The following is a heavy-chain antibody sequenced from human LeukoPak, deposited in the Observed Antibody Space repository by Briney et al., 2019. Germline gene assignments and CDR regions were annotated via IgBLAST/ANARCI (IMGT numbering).Heavy chain of an antibody. CDR1: GYTFTSYY. D-gene: IGHD6-6*01. J-gene: IGHJ6*03. CDR3: ARVPSSSSSGYYYYYYMDV. Sequence: ASVKVSCKASGYTFTSYYMHWVRQAPGQGLEWMGIINPSGGSTSYAQKFQGRVTMTRDMSTSTVYMELSSLRSEDTAVYYCARVPSSSSSGYYYYYYMDVWGKGTTVTVSS. V-gene: IGHV1-46*01. CDR2: INPSGGST.